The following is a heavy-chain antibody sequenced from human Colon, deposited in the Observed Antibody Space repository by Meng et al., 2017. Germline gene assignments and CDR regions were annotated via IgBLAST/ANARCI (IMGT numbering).Heavy chain of an antibody. CDR2: INHSGST. Sequence: QVQLQPWGAGMLKPSETLSLTCAVYGGSFSGYYWSWIRQPTGKGLEWIGEINHSGSTNYNPSLKSRVTISVDTSKNQFSLKLSSVTAADTAVYYCARERLSSGWYGGRWFDPWGQGTLVTVSS. J-gene: IGHJ5*02. V-gene: IGHV4-34*01. CDR3: ARERLSSGWYGGRWFDP. D-gene: IGHD6-19*01. CDR1: GGSFSGYY.